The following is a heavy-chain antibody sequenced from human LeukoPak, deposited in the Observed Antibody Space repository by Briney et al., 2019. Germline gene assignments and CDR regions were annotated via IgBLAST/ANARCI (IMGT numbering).Heavy chain of an antibody. J-gene: IGHJ4*02. D-gene: IGHD1-26*01. V-gene: IGHV3-49*04. CDR2: IRSKAYGGTT. CDR3: SRGGSYAFDY. Sequence: GGSLRLSCAASGFTFGSFWMHWVRQVPGKGLEWVGFIRSKAYGGTTQYAASVNGRFPISRDDSKSIAYLQMNSLKTEDTAVYYCSRGGSYAFDYWGQGTLVTVSS. CDR1: GFTFGSFW.